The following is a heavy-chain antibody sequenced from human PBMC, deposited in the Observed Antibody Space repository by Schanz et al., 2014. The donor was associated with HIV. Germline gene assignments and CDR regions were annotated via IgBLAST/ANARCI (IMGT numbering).Heavy chain of an antibody. CDR1: GGTFSNYA. J-gene: IGHJ4*02. CDR2: IIPIFGTS. CDR3: VRVANYDGDDYYQRSHFDL. V-gene: IGHV1-69*01. Sequence: QVQLVQSGAEVKKPGSSVKVSCKASGGTFSNYAINWVRQAPGQGLEWMGGIIPIFGTSNYAQKFQGRVTITADESTSTAYMELSSLKFEDTAVYYCVRVANYDGDDYYQRSHFDLWGQGTLVTVSS. D-gene: IGHD3-22*01.